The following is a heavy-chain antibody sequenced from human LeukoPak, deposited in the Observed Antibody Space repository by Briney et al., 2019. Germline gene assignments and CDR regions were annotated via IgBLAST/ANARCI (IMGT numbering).Heavy chain of an antibody. V-gene: IGHV3-30*02. J-gene: IGHJ4*02. Sequence: GGSLRLSCAASGFTFSSYGMHWVRQAPGKGLEWVAFIRYDGSNKYYADSVKGRFTISRDNAKNSLYLQMNSLRAEDTAVYYCARASYSYDINGWVPFDYWGQGTLVTVSS. CDR2: IRYDGSNK. D-gene: IGHD3-22*01. CDR3: ARASYSYDINGWVPFDY. CDR1: GFTFSSYG.